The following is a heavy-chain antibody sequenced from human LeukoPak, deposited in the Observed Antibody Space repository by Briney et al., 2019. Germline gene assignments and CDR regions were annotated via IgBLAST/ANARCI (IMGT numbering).Heavy chain of an antibody. D-gene: IGHD1-14*01. J-gene: IGHJ4*02. V-gene: IGHV3-23*01. CDR3: ARDTTGYFDY. Sequence: PGGSLRLSCAASGFTFSSYAMSWVRQAPGKGLEWVSVISGSGGSTDYADSVKGRFTISRDNSKNTLYLQMNSLRAEDTAVYYCARDTTGYFDYWGQGTLVTVSS. CDR2: ISGSGGST. CDR1: GFTFSSYA.